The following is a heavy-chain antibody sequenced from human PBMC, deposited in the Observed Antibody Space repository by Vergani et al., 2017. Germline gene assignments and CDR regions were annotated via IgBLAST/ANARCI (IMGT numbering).Heavy chain of an antibody. CDR2: ISGSGGST. J-gene: IGHJ4*02. CDR1: GFTFSSYA. D-gene: IGHD3-16*01. CDR3: AKGKGGADLDY. V-gene: IGHV3-23*01. Sequence: EVQLLESGGGLVQPGGSLRLSCAASGFTFSSYAMSWVRQAPGKGLEWVSAISGSGGSTYYADSVKGRFTISRDNSKNTLFLQMKSLRAEDTALYYCAKGKGGADLDYWGQGTLVTVSA.